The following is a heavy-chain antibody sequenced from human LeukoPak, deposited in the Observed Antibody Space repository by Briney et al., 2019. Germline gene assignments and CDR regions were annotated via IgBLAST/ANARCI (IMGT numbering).Heavy chain of an antibody. CDR1: GFPFIEYS. CDR3: AKANRDHLSHYYGVDV. D-gene: IGHD3-10*01. V-gene: IGHV3-48*01. CDR2: IGIDSGNT. Sequence: GGSLRLSCAASGFPFIEYSMNWVRQVPGKGLEWISYIGIDSGNTKYADSVRGRFTISADKAKNSLYLQMNSLRAEDTAVYYCAKANRDHLSHYYGVDVWGQGTTVVVSS. J-gene: IGHJ6*02.